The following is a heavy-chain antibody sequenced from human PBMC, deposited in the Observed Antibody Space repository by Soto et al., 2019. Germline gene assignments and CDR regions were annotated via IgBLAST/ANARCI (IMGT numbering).Heavy chain of an antibody. J-gene: IGHJ4*02. CDR3: AKDGKGGYGGYELDC. V-gene: IGHV3-23*01. CDR1: GFTFSNYA. Sequence: EVQLLESGGGLVQPGGSLRLSCAVSGFTFSNYALSWVRQAPGKGLEWVSSISSIDSSTNYADSVRGRFTISRDNSKNTLYLQINSLRAEDTAVYYCAKDGKGGYGGYELDCWGQGTLVTVSS. CDR2: ISSIDSST. D-gene: IGHD5-12*01.